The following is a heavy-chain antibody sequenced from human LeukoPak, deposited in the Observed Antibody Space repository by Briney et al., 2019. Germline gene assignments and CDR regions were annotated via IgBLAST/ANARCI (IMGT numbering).Heavy chain of an antibody. J-gene: IGHJ4*02. CDR3: ARYGGFLEWLLHFDY. Sequence: GGSLRLSCAASGFTFSSHAMHWVRQAPGKGLEWVAVISYDGSNKYYADSVKGRFTISRDNSKNTLYLQMNSLRAEDTAVYYCARYGGFLEWLLHFDYWGQGTLVTVSS. D-gene: IGHD3-3*01. CDR2: ISYDGSNK. CDR1: GFTFSSHA. V-gene: IGHV3-30*04.